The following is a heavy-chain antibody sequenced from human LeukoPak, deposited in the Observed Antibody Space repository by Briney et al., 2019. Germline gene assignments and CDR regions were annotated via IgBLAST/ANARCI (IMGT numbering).Heavy chain of an antibody. CDR3: ARGFHAYYYDSSGYYYFDY. CDR2: INHSGST. J-gene: IGHJ4*02. CDR1: GGSFSGYY. Sequence: NPSETLSLTCAVYGGSFSGYYWSWIRQPPGKGLEWIGEINHSGSTNYNPSLKSRVTISVDTSKNQFSLKLSSVTAADTAVYYCARGFHAYYYDSSGYYYFDYWGQGTLVTVSS. D-gene: IGHD3-22*01. V-gene: IGHV4-34*01.